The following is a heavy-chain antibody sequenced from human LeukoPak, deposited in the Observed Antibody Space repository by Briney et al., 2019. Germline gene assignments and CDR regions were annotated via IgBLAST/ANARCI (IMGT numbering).Heavy chain of an antibody. V-gene: IGHV3-74*01. CDR1: GFTFSSYS. J-gene: IGHJ4*02. Sequence: GGSLRLSCAASGFTFSSYSMNWVRQAPGKGLVWVSRINSDGSSTSYADSVKGPFTISRDNAKNTLYLQMNSLRAEDTAVYYCARGFGRYYYYDSSGYYYFDYWGQGTLVTVSS. CDR2: INSDGSST. CDR3: ARGFGRYYYYDSSGYYYFDY. D-gene: IGHD3-22*01.